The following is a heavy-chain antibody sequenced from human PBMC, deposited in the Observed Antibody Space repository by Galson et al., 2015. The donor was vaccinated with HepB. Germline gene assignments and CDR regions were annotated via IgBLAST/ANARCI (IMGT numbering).Heavy chain of an antibody. CDR2: ISAYNGNT. J-gene: IGHJ4*02. D-gene: IGHD4-11*01. V-gene: IGHV1-18*01. CDR3: ARTRRGDSNYVGGTFDY. Sequence: SVKVSCKASGYTFTSYGISWVRQAPGQGLEWMGWISAYNGNTNYAQKLQGRVTMTTDTSTSTAYMELRSLRSDDTAVYYCARTRRGDSNYVGGTFDYWGQGTLVTVSS. CDR1: GYTFTSYG.